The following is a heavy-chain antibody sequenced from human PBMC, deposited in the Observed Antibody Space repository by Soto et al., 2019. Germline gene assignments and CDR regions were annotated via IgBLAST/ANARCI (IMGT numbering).Heavy chain of an antibody. CDR3: ARHSSTLAMRFGMDV. CDR1: GGSISTYS. Sequence: SETLSLTCTVSGGSISTYSWSWIRQPPGKGLEWIGYIYYTGNTNYNPSLKSRVTMSVDTSKNQFSLKLSSVTAADTAVYYCARHSSTLAMRFGMDVWGQGTTVTVSS. V-gene: IGHV4-59*01. J-gene: IGHJ6*02. D-gene: IGHD2-2*01. CDR2: IYYTGNT.